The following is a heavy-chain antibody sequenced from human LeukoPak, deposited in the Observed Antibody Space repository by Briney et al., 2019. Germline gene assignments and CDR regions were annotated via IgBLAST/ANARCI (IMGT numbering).Heavy chain of an antibody. D-gene: IGHD2-2*02. Sequence: GGSLRLSCAASGFTFSTYWMTWVRQAPGKGLEWVANMKRDGSEIYYAGSVKGRFTISRDNAKNSLYLQMSSLRAEDTAVYYCARYTEYYFDHWGQGTLVTVFS. V-gene: IGHV3-7*01. CDR2: MKRDGSEI. J-gene: IGHJ4*02. CDR1: GFTFSTYW. CDR3: ARYTEYYFDH.